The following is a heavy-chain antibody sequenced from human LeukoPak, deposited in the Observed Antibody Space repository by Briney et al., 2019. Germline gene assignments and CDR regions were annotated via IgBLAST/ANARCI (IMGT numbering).Heavy chain of an antibody. CDR3: ARYRVITNDYFDS. CDR1: GFTFGDYY. V-gene: IGHV3-11*01. J-gene: IGHJ4*02. D-gene: IGHD3-16*01. CDR2: ISNSGNTI. Sequence: GGSLRLSCAASGFTFGDYYMSWIRQAPGKGLEWVSYISNSGNTIKEADSVKGRFTISRDNAQNSLFLQMKSLRAEDTAVYYCARYRVITNDYFDSWGQGTLVTVSS.